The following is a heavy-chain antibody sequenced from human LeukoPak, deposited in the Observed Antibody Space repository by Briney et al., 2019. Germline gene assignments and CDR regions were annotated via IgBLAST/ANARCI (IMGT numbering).Heavy chain of an antibody. D-gene: IGHD4-11*01. J-gene: IGHJ4*02. CDR3: ARRCRANGYSNYVWDY. Sequence: SETLSLTCPVSGRSISSSSYYWGWLRQPPGKGLEWIGSIYYSGSTYYNPSLQSRVTISVDTSKNQFSLTLSSVTAADTAVYNCARRCRANGYSNYVWDYWGQGTLVTVSS. V-gene: IGHV4-39*01. CDR2: IYYSGST. CDR1: GRSISSSSYY.